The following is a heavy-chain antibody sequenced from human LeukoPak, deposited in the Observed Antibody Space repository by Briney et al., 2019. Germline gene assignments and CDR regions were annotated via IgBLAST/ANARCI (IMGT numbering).Heavy chain of an antibody. V-gene: IGHV3-23*01. CDR2: ISGSGGST. CDR3: AKDEIYYDSSGYYGY. D-gene: IGHD3-22*01. Sequence: GGSLRLSCAASGFTFSSYAMSWVRQAPGKGLEWVSAISGSGGSTYYADSVKGRFTSSRDNSKNTLYLQMNSLRAEDTAVYYCAKDEIYYDSSGYYGYWGQGTLVTVSS. CDR1: GFTFSSYA. J-gene: IGHJ4*02.